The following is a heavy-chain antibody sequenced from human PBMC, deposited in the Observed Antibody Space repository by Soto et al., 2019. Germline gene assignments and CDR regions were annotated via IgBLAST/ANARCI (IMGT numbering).Heavy chain of an antibody. D-gene: IGHD3-3*01. Sequence: TLSLTCTVSGGSVSSGSYYWSWIRQPPGKGLEWIGYIYYSGSTNYNPSLKSRVTISVDTSKNQFSLKLSSVTAADTAVYYCARGRVVINYYYGMDVWGQGTTVTVSS. V-gene: IGHV4-61*01. CDR2: IYYSGST. J-gene: IGHJ6*02. CDR3: ARGRVVINYYYGMDV. CDR1: GGSVSSGSYY.